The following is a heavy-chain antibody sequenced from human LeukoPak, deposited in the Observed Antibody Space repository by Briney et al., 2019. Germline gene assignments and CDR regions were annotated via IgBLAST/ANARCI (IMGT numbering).Heavy chain of an antibody. CDR2: ITSSSSST. J-gene: IGHJ3*02. D-gene: IGHD3-9*01. CDR1: GFTFSAYS. Sequence: PGGSLRLPCAASGFTFSAYSMNWVRQAPGQGLEWVSSITSSSSSTYYADSVKGRFTISRDNAKNSLYLQMNILRAEDTAVYFCARFETCQCDDVFDIWGQGTMVTVSS. CDR3: ARFETCQCDDVFDI. V-gene: IGHV3-21*01.